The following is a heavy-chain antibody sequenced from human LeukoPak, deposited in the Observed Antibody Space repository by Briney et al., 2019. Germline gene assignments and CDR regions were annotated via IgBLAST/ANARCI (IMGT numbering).Heavy chain of an antibody. CDR2: IKQDGSEK. V-gene: IGHV3-7*01. D-gene: IGHD2-15*01. CDR3: ARYCSGGSCYFGAFDI. CDR1: GFTFSSYW. Sequence: GGSLRLSCAASGFTFSSYWMSWVRQAPGKGLEWVANIKQDGSEKYYVDSVKGRFTISRDNAKNSLYLQMNSLRAEDTAVYYCARYCSGGSCYFGAFDIWGQGTMVTVSS. J-gene: IGHJ3*02.